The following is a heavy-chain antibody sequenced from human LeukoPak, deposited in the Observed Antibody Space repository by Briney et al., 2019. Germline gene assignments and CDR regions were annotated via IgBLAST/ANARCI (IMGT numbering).Heavy chain of an antibody. CDR3: AKGEVYARVGY. Sequence: GGSLRLSCAASGFTFSSYAMTWVRQAPGKGLEWVSAISGSGGSTYYADSVKGRFTISRDNSKNTLYLQMNSLRAEDTAVYYCAKGEVYARVGYWGQGTLVTVSS. V-gene: IGHV3-23*01. CDR2: ISGSGGST. CDR1: GFTFSSYA. J-gene: IGHJ4*02. D-gene: IGHD2-8*01.